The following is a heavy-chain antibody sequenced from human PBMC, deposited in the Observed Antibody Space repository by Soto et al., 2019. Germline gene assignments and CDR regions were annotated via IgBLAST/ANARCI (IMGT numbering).Heavy chain of an antibody. CDR3: ARYCSGGSCYLVDY. Sequence: PGGSLRLSCAASGFTFSSYSMNWVRQAPGKGLEWVSYISSSSSTIYYADSVKGRFTISRDNAKNSLYLQMNSLRDEDTAVYYCARYCSGGSCYLVDYWGQGTLVTVSS. V-gene: IGHV3-48*02. CDR1: GFTFSSYS. CDR2: ISSSSSTI. D-gene: IGHD2-15*01. J-gene: IGHJ4*02.